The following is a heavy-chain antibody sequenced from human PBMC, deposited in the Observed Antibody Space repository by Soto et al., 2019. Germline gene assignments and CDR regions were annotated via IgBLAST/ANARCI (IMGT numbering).Heavy chain of an antibody. CDR1: GFSFSDYS. J-gene: IGHJ4*02. CDR3: ARLPKGSLVTA. D-gene: IGHD2-21*02. Sequence: GGSLRLSCIACGFSFSDYSMNWVRQAPGKGLQWVSYISSSSDKTYYADSVKGRFTVSRDNAKNALFLEMNSLRDDDTATYYCARLPKGSLVTAWGQGTRVTVSS. V-gene: IGHV3-48*02. CDR2: ISSSSDKT.